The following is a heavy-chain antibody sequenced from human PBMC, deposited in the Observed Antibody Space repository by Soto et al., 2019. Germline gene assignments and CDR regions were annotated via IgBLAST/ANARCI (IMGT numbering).Heavy chain of an antibody. CDR1: GFTVSSNY. Sequence: EVQLVESGGGLVQPGGSLRLSCAASGFTVSSNYMSWVRQAQGKGLEWVSGIYSGGSTYYADSVKGRFTISRDNSKNTLYIQMNILRAEDTAVYYCARYNMVAASAFDIWGQGTMVTVSS. CDR2: IYSGGST. CDR3: ARYNMVAASAFDI. J-gene: IGHJ3*02. D-gene: IGHD2-15*01. V-gene: IGHV3-66*01.